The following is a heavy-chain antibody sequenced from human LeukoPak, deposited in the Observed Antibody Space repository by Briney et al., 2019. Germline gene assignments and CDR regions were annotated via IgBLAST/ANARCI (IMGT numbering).Heavy chain of an antibody. V-gene: IGHV3-23*01. CDR2: ISGSGGAT. CDR3: ATAPLQLAFDY. CDR1: GFTFSSYA. J-gene: IGHJ4*02. Sequence: GGSLRLSCAASGFTFSSYAMSWVRQAPGKGLEWVSAISGSGGATYYADSGKGRFTISRDNSKNTLYLQMNSRRAEDTAVYYCATAPLQLAFDYWGQGTLVTVSS. D-gene: IGHD6-13*01.